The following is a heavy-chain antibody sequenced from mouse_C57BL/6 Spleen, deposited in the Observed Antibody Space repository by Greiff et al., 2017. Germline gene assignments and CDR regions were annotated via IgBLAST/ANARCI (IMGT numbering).Heavy chain of an antibody. CDR2: IYPRSGNT. V-gene: IGHV1-81*01. CDR3: ARRVNTAVGAKGVDD. D-gene: IGHD1-1*01. CDR1: GYTFTSYG. Sequence: QVQLQQSGAELARPGASVKLSCKASGYTFTSYGISWVKQRTGQGLEWIGEIYPRSGNTNYTEKFKGKATLTADKSSSTAYMELRSLTSEDSAVYFCARRVNTAVGAKGVDDWGKGTSGTVSS. J-gene: IGHJ4*01.